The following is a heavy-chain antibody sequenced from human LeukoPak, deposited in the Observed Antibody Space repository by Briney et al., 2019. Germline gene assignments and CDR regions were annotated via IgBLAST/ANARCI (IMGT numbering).Heavy chain of an antibody. V-gene: IGHV4-4*07. Sequence: SETLSLTCTVSGGSISSYYWSWLRQPAGKGLEWIGRIYTSGSTNYNPSLKSRVTMSVDTSKNQFSLKLSSVTAADTAVYYCARDRRVLRFLEDYYYYMDVWGKGTTVTVSS. CDR2: IYTSGST. J-gene: IGHJ6*03. CDR3: ARDRRVLRFLEDYYYYMDV. D-gene: IGHD3-3*01. CDR1: GGSISSYY.